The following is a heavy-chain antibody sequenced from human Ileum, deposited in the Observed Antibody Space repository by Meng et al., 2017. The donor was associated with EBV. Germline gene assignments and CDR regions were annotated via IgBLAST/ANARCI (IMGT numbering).Heavy chain of an antibody. D-gene: IGHD6-19*01. Sequence: APGLWKPSGPLLPTCAASGGSISSSNWWGWVRQPPGKGLEWIGEIYHSGSTNYNPSLKSRVTISVDKSKNQFSLNLSSVTAADTAVYYCARVGQWLPIDYWGQGTLVTVSS. J-gene: IGHJ4*02. CDR2: IYHSGST. CDR3: ARVGQWLPIDY. V-gene: IGHV4-4*02. CDR1: GGSISSSNW.